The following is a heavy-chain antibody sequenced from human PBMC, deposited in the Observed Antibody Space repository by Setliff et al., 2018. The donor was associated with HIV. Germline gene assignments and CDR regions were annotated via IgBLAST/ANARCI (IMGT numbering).Heavy chain of an antibody. J-gene: IGHJ5*02. CDR2: IDASANT. CDR1: GYSISSGYY. CDR3: ARIGSGWSVGWFDP. Sequence: PSETLSLTCAVSGYSISSGYYWGWIRQPPGKGLEWIGCIDASANTYYIPSLKSRATISIDTSKNQLSLKLRSVTAADTAVYYCARIGSGWSVGWFDPWGQGTLVTVSS. D-gene: IGHD6-13*01. V-gene: IGHV4-38-2*01.